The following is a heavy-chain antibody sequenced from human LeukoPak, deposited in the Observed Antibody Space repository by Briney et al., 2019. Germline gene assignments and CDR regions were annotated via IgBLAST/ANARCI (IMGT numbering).Heavy chain of an antibody. V-gene: IGHV3-30*02. CDR3: AKAVGYSSSYLGY. J-gene: IGHJ4*02. D-gene: IGHD6-13*01. CDR1: GFTFSSYG. CDR2: IRFDGRNI. Sequence: PGGSLRLSCAASGFTFSSYGMHWVSQAPGKRLEWVAFIRFDGRNIYYADSVKGRFTISRDNSKNTLYLQMNSLRGEDTAVYYCAKAVGYSSSYLGYWGQGTPVTVSS.